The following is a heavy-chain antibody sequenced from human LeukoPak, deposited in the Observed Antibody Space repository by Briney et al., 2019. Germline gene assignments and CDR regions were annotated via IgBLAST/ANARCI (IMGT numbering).Heavy chain of an antibody. CDR3: AKMVREFYTISYYFDY. CDR1: GFTFSSHA. J-gene: IGHJ4*02. V-gene: IGHV3-23*01. Sequence: GGSLRLSCAVSGFTFSSHAMNWVRQAPGQGLEWVSGISGSGAGTYYADSVKGRFTISRDNSKNTLYLQMNSLRAEDTAVYYCAKMVREFYTISYYFDYWGQGTLVTVSS. CDR2: ISGSGAGT. D-gene: IGHD2-8*01.